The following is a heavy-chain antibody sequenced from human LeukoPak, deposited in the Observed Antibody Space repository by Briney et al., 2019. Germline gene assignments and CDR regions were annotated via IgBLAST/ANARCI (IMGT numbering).Heavy chain of an antibody. J-gene: IGHJ3*02. CDR2: ISAYNGNT. Sequence: APVKVSCKASGYTFTSYGISWVRQAPGQGLEWMGWISAYNGNTNYAQKLQGRVTMTTDTSTSTAYMELRSLRSDDTAVYYCARDLRGLYGDYPQDAFDIWGQGTMVTVSS. CDR1: GYTFTSYG. V-gene: IGHV1-18*01. D-gene: IGHD4-17*01. CDR3: ARDLRGLYGDYPQDAFDI.